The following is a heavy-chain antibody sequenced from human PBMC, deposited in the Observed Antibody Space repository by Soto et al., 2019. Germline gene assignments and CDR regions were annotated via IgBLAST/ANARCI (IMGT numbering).Heavy chain of an antibody. CDR2: IYYSGNT. Sequence: QVQLQESGPGLVKPSQTLSLTCTVSGGSISGGYYWSWIRQHPGKGLEWIGYIYYSGNTYYNPSLKRRVSISLDTSKNQFSLKLASVTAADTAVYYCAIDAPVTVAVPNSLDVWGQGTTVTVSS. J-gene: IGHJ6*02. D-gene: IGHD2-15*01. CDR1: GGSISGGYY. CDR3: AIDAPVTVAVPNSLDV. V-gene: IGHV4-31*03.